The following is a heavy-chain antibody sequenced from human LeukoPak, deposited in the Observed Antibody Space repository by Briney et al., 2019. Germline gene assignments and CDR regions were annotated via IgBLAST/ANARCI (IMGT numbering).Heavy chain of an antibody. CDR1: GLTFSSHW. D-gene: IGHD6-19*01. CDR2: ITNDGSST. CDR3: AVMGSSGWYYFDY. J-gene: IGHJ4*02. Sequence: GGSLRLSCAASGLTFSSHWMHWVRQAPGKGLVWVSRITNDGSSTTYADSVKGRFTISRDNAKNMLYLQVNSLRAEDTAVYYCAVMGSSGWYYFDYWSQGTLVTVSS. V-gene: IGHV3-74*01.